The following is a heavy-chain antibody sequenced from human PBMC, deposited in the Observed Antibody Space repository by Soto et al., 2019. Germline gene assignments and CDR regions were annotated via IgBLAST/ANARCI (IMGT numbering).Heavy chain of an antibody. Sequence: SWTQSVMCSVSGDSISWGSYYWSWIRQHPGKGLEWIGYIYYTGSTYYNPSLKSRVTISVDTSMNQFSLKLTSVTAADTAVYYCALTTSWFDPWGQGTLVTVSS. CDR3: ALTTSWFDP. CDR1: GDSISWGSYY. J-gene: IGHJ5*02. V-gene: IGHV4-31*03. D-gene: IGHD4-17*01. CDR2: IYYTGST.